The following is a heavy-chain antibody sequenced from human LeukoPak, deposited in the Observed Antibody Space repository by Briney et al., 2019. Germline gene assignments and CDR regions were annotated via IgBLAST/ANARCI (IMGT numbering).Heavy chain of an antibody. CDR3: ARGFLVRPARINAFDI. CDR1: GYTFTGYY. J-gene: IGHJ3*02. V-gene: IGHV1-2*02. Sequence: ASVKVSCKASGYTFTGYYMHWVRQAPGQGLEWMGWINPNSGGTNYAQKFQGRVTISVDTSKNQFSLKLSSVTAADTAVYYCARGFLVRPARINAFDIWGQGTMVTVSS. D-gene: IGHD3-10*01. CDR2: INPNSGGT.